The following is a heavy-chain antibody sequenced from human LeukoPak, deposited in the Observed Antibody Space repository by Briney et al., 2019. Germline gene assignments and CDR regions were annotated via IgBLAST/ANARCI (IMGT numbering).Heavy chain of an antibody. Sequence: SETLSLTCTVSGGSISSHYWSWIRQPPGKGLEWIGYIYYSGSTNCNPSLRSRVTISVDTSKNQFSLKLSSVTAADTAVYYCARGDGYSAYGMDVWGQGTTVTVSS. J-gene: IGHJ6*02. CDR1: GGSISSHY. D-gene: IGHD5-24*01. CDR3: ARGDGYSAYGMDV. CDR2: IYYSGST. V-gene: IGHV4-59*11.